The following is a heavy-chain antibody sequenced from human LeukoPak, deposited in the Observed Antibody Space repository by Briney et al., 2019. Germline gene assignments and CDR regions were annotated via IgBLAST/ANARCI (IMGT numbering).Heavy chain of an antibody. CDR3: AKTTTGYSSGRFPGWPVDY. CDR1: GFTFSSYA. CDR2: IFGSGGST. Sequence: GGSLRLSCAASGFTFSSYAMYWVRQAPGKGLEWVSGIFGSGGSTHYADSVKGRFTISRDNSKNTVYLQMNSLRAEDTAVYYCAKTTTGYSSGRFPGWPVDYWDQGTLVTVSS. D-gene: IGHD6-19*01. J-gene: IGHJ4*02. V-gene: IGHV3-23*01.